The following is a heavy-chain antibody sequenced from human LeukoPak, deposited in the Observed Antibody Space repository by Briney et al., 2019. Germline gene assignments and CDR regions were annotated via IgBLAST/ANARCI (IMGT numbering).Heavy chain of an antibody. CDR3: ASSYASVDAFDI. D-gene: IGHD1-26*01. V-gene: IGHV3-48*03. Sequence: GGSLRLSCAASGFTFSSYEMNWVRQAPGKGLEWVSYISSSGSTIYYADSVKGRFTISRDNAKNSLYLQMNSLRAEDTAVYYCASSYASVDAFDIWGQGTMVTVSS. J-gene: IGHJ3*02. CDR2: ISSSGSTI. CDR1: GFTFSSYE.